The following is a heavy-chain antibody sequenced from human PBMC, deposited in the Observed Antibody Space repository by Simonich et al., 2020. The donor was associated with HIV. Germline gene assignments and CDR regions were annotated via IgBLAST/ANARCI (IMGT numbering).Heavy chain of an antibody. CDR1: DGSFSGYQ. Sequence: QVQLQQWGAGLLKPSETLSLTCAVYDGSFSGYQWSWIRQPPEKGLEWIGEINHSGNINYNPSLKGRVTISVDTSNNQFSLKLSSVTAADTAVYYCARHSRGYLYGFFDYWGQGTLVTVSS. V-gene: IGHV4-34*01. J-gene: IGHJ4*02. CDR2: INHSGNI. CDR3: ARHSRGYLYGFFDY. D-gene: IGHD2-2*02.